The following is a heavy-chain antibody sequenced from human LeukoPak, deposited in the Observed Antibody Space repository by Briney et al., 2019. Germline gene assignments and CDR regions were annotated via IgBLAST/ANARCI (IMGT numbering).Heavy chain of an antibody. J-gene: IGHJ4*02. CDR2: INPNSGDT. V-gene: IGHV1-2*02. CDR1: GYTFTGYF. Sequence: VASVKVSCKASGYTFTGYFMHWVRLAPGQGLEWMGWINPNSGDTNYAQKFQGRVTMTRDTSISTAYMELSRLRSDDTAVYYCARYRGSYSGDYWGQGTLVTVSS. CDR3: ARYRGSYSGDY. D-gene: IGHD1-26*01.